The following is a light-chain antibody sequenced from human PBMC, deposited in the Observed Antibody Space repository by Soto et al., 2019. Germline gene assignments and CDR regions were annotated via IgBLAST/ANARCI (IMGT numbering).Light chain of an antibody. CDR3: QQYKDWPPLT. CDR1: QNINSN. J-gene: IGKJ4*01. V-gene: IGKV3D-15*01. CDR2: GAS. Sequence: EILMTQSPLTLSVSPGEGATLSCRASQNINSNLAWYQQRPGQAPRVLIYGASSRASGIPDRFSGSGSGTDFTLTINRLVPDDFAVYYCQQYKDWPPLTFGGGTRVESK.